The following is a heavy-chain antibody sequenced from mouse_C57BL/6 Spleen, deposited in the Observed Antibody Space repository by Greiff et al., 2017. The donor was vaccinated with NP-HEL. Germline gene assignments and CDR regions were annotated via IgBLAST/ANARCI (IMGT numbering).Heavy chain of an antibody. V-gene: IGHV1-22*01. CDR3: AYYSIKGYFDY. Sequence: VQLKESGPELVKPGASVKMSCKASGYTFTDYNMHWVKQSHGKSLEWIGYINPNNGGTSYNQKFKGKATLTVNKSSSTAYMELRSLTSEDSAVYYCAYYSIKGYFDYWGQGTTLTVSS. CDR2: INPNNGGT. J-gene: IGHJ2*01. CDR1: GYTFTDYN. D-gene: IGHD2-5*01.